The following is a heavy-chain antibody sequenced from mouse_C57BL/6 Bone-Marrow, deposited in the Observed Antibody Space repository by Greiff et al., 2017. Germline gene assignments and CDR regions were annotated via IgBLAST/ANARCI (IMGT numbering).Heavy chain of an antibody. J-gene: IGHJ1*03. CDR1: GYTFTSYW. V-gene: IGHV1-69*01. D-gene: IGHD1-1*01. CDR3: ARYLITTVVHWYFDV. Sequence: QVQLQQPGAELVMPGASVKLSCKASGYTFTSYWMHWVKQRPGQGLEWIGEIDPSDSYTNYNQKFKGKSTLTVDKSSSTAYMQLSSLTSEDSAVYYCARYLITTVVHWYFDVWGTGTTVTVSS. CDR2: IDPSDSYT.